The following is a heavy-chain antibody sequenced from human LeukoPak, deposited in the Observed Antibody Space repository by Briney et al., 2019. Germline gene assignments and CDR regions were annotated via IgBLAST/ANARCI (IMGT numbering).Heavy chain of an antibody. CDR1: EFTFSTYW. CDR2: INQDGSEK. Sequence: GGSLRLSCAASEFTFSTYWMTWVRQAPGKRLEWVANINQDGSEKNYVDSVKGRFSVSRDNAKNSLFLQMNSLRAEDTAVYYCATYRVRHLNSLDYWGRGTLVIISS. J-gene: IGHJ4*02. V-gene: IGHV3-7*01. D-gene: IGHD3-16*02. CDR3: ATYRVRHLNSLDY.